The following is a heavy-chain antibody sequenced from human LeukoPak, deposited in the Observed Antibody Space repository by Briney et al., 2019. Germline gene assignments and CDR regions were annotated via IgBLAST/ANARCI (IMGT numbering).Heavy chain of an antibody. V-gene: IGHV3-30*02. CDR3: AKDHQGGYYDSSGYGTPFDAFDI. D-gene: IGHD3-22*01. Sequence: GGSLRLSCAASGFTFSSYGMHWVRQAPGKGLEWVAFIRYDGSNKYYADSVKGRFTISRDSSKNTLYLQMNSLRAEDTAVYYCAKDHQGGYYDSSGYGTPFDAFDIWGQGTMVTVSS. J-gene: IGHJ3*02. CDR2: IRYDGSNK. CDR1: GFTFSSYG.